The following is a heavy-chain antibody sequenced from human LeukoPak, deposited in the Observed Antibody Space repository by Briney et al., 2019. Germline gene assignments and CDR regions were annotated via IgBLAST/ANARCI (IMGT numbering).Heavy chain of an antibody. CDR3: AKSSDGSTSFDY. CDR1: GFTFRSYA. Sequence: GGSLRLSCAASGFTFRSYAMSWVRQAPGEGLEWVSGISDSGSTTCYADSVKGRFTISRDNSKNTLYLQINSLRAEDTAVFYCAKSSDGSTSFDYWGQGTPVTVSS. D-gene: IGHD2-2*01. J-gene: IGHJ4*02. V-gene: IGHV3-23*01. CDR2: ISDSGSTT.